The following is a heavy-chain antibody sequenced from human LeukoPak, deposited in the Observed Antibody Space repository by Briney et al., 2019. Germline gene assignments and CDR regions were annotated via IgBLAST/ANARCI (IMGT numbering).Heavy chain of an antibody. CDR2: IYHSGST. V-gene: IGHV4-59*11. CDR1: GVSIISHY. CDR3: ARETKDYGSGSYYKRTFDY. J-gene: IGHJ4*02. Sequence: SETLSLTCTVSGVSIISHYWSWIRQPPGKGLEWIGYIYHSGSTNYNPSLKSRVTISVDTSKNQFSLKLSSVTAADTAVYYCARETKDYGSGSYYKRTFDYWGQGTQVTVSS. D-gene: IGHD3-10*01.